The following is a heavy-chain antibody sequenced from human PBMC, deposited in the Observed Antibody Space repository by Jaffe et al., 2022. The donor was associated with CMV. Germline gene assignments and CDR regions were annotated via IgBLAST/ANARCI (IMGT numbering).Heavy chain of an antibody. CDR1: GFTFSSYG. J-gene: IGHJ4*02. Sequence: QVQLVESGGGVVQPGRSLRLSCAASGFTFSSYGMHWVRQAPGKGLEWVAVIWYDGSNKYYADSVKGRFTISRDNSKNTLYLQMNSLRAEDTAVYYCAASPYCGGDCLPDYWGQGTLVTVSS. D-gene: IGHD2-21*02. V-gene: IGHV3-33*01. CDR3: AASPYCGGDCLPDY. CDR2: IWYDGSNK.